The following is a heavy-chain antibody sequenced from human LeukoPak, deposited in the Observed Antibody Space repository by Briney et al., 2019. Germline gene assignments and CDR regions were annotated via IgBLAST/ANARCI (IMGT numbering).Heavy chain of an antibody. Sequence: PSETLSLTCTVSGGSISSSSYYWGWIRQPPGKGLEWIGSIYYSGSTYYNPSLKSRVTISVDTPKNQFSLKLSSVTAADTAVYYCAREMRLNTYYYDSSGSRDYWGQGTLVTVSS. V-gene: IGHV4-39*07. CDR1: GGSISSSSYY. CDR3: AREMRLNTYYYDSSGSRDY. CDR2: IYYSGST. D-gene: IGHD3-22*01. J-gene: IGHJ4*02.